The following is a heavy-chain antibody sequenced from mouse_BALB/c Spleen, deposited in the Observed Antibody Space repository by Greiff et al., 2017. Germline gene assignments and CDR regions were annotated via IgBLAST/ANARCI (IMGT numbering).Heavy chain of an antibody. D-gene: IGHD2-2*01. Sequence: EVKLVESGGGLVQPGGSLKLSCAASGFTFSSYTMSWVRQTPEKRLEWVAYISNGGGSTYSPDTVKGRFTISRDNAKNTLYLQMSSQKSEGTAMYYYASHINYGYDDWYFDFWGAGTTVTVSS. J-gene: IGHJ1*01. CDR2: ISNGGGST. CDR3: ASHINYGYDDWYFDF. CDR1: GFTFSSYT. V-gene: IGHV5-12-2*01.